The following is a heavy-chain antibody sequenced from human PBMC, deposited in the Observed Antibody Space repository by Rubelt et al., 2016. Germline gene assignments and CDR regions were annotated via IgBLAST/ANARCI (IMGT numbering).Heavy chain of an antibody. CDR1: GASITTHY. J-gene: IGHJ2*01. CDR3: ARDSLMVGATLYFDL. V-gene: IGHV4-59*11. Sequence: QVQLQESGPGLVKPSETLSLTCSVSGASITTHYWSWVRQFPGKGLEWLVYGHSSGSPNYNPSLKIRLIMSEDTSKNQFSLELSSVTAADTAVYYCARDSLMVGATLYFDLWGRGTLVTVSS. D-gene: IGHD1-26*01. CDR2: GHSSGSP.